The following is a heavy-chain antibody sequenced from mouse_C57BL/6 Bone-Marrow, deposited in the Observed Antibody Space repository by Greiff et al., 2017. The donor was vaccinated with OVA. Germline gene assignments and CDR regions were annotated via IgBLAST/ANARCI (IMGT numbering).Heavy chain of an antibody. Sequence: VQLKESGAELVRPGASVKLSCTASGFNIKADYMHWVKQRPEQGLEWIGWIDPENGDTEYASKFQGKAPITADTSSNTAYLQLSSLTTEDTAVYYGTTGRSYYYFDYWGQGTTLTVSS. V-gene: IGHV14-4*01. D-gene: IGHD2-12*01. CDR3: TTGRSYYYFDY. CDR1: GFNIKADY. CDR2: IDPENGDT. J-gene: IGHJ2*01.